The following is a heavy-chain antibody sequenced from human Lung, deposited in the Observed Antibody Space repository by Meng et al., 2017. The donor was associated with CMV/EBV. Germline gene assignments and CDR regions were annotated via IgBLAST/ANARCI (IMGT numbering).Heavy chain of an antibody. Sequence: ASVKVSCKASGYTFTSYDINWVRQATGQGLEWMGWMNPNSGNTAYAPKFQGRLTMTRNTSINTAYMDLSSLRSENTAIYYCTRGRGSTHKGNWFDPWGQGTXVTVSS. CDR1: GYTFTSYD. J-gene: IGHJ5*02. CDR3: TRGRGSTHKGNWFDP. D-gene: IGHD3-10*01. CDR2: MNPNSGNT. V-gene: IGHV1-8*01.